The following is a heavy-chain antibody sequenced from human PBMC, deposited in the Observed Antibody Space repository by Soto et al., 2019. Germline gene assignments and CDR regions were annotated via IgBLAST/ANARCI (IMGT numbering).Heavy chain of an antibody. CDR2: IGLNSGTI. CDR3: ARDHRWAFDY. CDR1: GFTFDSYA. V-gene: IGHV3-48*02. Sequence: EVQLVESGVGLVQPGGNLRLSGVASGFTFDSYAMNWVRKAPGKGLEWLSYIGLNSGTIEYSDSVEGRFTISRDDGKSSLYLQMNSLRDEDTAVYFCARDHRWAFDYWGRGTLVTVTS. D-gene: IGHD3-16*01. J-gene: IGHJ4*02.